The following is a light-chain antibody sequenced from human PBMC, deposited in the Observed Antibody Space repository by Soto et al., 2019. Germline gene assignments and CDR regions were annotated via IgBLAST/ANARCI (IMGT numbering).Light chain of an antibody. CDR3: QQYATSPWT. J-gene: IGKJ1*01. Sequence: ENVLTQSPGILSLSPGERATLSCRATLHVGNSQLAWFQQKPGQAPRLLIYGASSRATGIPNRFSGSGFGTDFTLTISRLEPEDSAVYFCQQYATSPWTFGQGTKVEIK. CDR2: GAS. CDR1: LHVGNSQ. V-gene: IGKV3-20*01.